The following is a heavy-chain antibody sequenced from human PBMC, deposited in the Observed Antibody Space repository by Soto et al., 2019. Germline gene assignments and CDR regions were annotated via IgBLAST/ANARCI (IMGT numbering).Heavy chain of an antibody. J-gene: IGHJ5*02. V-gene: IGHV1-69*12. CDR3: ARDRGPSSGYYPYWFDP. Sequence: QVQLVQAGAEVKKPGSSVKVSCKASGGTFSSYAISWVRQAPGQGLEWMGEIIPIFGTANYAQKFQGRVTITADDSTSTADMELSRLRSEDTAVYYCARDRGPSSGYYPYWFDPWGQGTLVTVSS. D-gene: IGHD3-22*01. CDR1: GGTFSSYA. CDR2: IIPIFGTA.